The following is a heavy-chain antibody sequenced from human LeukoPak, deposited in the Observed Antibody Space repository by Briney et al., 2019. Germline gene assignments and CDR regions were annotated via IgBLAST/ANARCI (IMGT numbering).Heavy chain of an antibody. J-gene: IGHJ5*02. Sequence: ASVKVSCKASGYTFINYAIHWVRQAPGQRLECMGWINAGNGNTKYSQTFQGRVTITRDTSASTTYMERSSLRSEDTAVYYCAREVPLGATGDPNWFDPWGQGTLVTVSS. V-gene: IGHV1-3*01. CDR2: INAGNGNT. D-gene: IGHD1-26*01. CDR1: GYTFINYA. CDR3: AREVPLGATGDPNWFDP.